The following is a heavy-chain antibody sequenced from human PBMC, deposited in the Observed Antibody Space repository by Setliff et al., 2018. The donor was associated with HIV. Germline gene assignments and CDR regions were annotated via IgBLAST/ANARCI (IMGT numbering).Heavy chain of an antibody. CDR3: AGDPPSPLDAFDI. CDR2: INTNTGNP. CDR1: GFTFSDYY. J-gene: IGHJ3*02. Sequence: ASVKVSCKASGFTFSDYYMHWVRQAPGQGLEWMGWINTNTGNPTYAQGFTGRFVFSLDTSVSTAYLQISSLKAEDTAVYYCAGDPPSPLDAFDIWGQGTMVTVSS. V-gene: IGHV7-4-1*02.